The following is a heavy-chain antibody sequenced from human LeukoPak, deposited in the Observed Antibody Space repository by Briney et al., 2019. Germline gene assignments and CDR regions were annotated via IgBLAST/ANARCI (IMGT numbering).Heavy chain of an antibody. CDR3: ARDRHCGSTSCYHYYGRDV. CDR1: GGSISSGGYD. V-gene: IGHV4-31*03. J-gene: IGHJ6*02. Sequence: SETLSLTCTVSGGSISSGGYDWIWLRQPPGKGLEGIRYIYYSGSTYYNPSLKSRVTISVETSKNQFTPKLSSVTAADTAVYYCARDRHCGSTSCYHYYGRDVWGQGTTVTVSS. D-gene: IGHD2-2*01. CDR2: IYYSGST.